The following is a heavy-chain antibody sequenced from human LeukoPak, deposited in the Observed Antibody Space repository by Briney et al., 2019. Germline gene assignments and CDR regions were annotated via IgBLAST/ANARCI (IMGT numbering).Heavy chain of an antibody. CDR2: IYYSGST. V-gene: IGHV4-30-4*01. CDR1: GGSISSGDYY. CDR3: ARVTYYYDSSGYYQSPNFDY. J-gene: IGHJ4*02. Sequence: PSETLSLTCTVSGGSISSGDYYWSWIRQPPGKGLEWIGYIYYSGSTYYNPSLKRRVTISVDTSKNQFSLKLSSVTAADTAVYYCARVTYYYDSSGYYQSPNFDYWGQGTLVTVSS. D-gene: IGHD3-22*01.